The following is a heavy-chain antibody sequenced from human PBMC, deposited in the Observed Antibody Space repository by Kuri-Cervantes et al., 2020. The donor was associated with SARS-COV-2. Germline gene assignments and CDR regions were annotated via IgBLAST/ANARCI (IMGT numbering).Heavy chain of an antibody. CDR3: ARSIVVVPAPFDY. V-gene: IGHV3-23*01. D-gene: IGHD2-2*01. CDR1: GFTFSSYA. J-gene: IGHJ4*02. CDR2: ISGSGGST. Sequence: GESLKISCAASGFTFSSYAMSWVRQAPGKGLEWVSAISGSGGSTYYADSVKGRFTISRDNSKNTLYLQMNSLRAEDTAAYYCARSIVVVPAPFDYWGQGTLVTVSS.